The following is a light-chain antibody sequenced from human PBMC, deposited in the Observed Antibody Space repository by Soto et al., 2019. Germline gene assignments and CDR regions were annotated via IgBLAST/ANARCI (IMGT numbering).Light chain of an antibody. J-gene: IGLJ2*01. CDR3: CSYAGSSTFDVV. CDR2: EGS. Sequence: QSVLTQPASVSGSPGQSITISCTGTSSDVGSYNLVSWYQQHPGKAPKLMIYEGSKRPSGVSHRFSGSKSGNTASLTISGRQAEDEADYYCCSYAGSSTFDVVFGGGTKLTVL. V-gene: IGLV2-23*03. CDR1: SSDVGSYNL.